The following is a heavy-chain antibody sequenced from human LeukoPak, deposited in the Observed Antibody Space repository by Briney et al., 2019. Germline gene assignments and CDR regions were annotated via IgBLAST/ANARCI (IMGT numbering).Heavy chain of an antibody. CDR3: ARDHGIAAAGNWFDP. J-gene: IGHJ5*02. Sequence: SETLSLTCTVSGGSISSYYWSWIRQPAGKGLEWIGRIYTSGSTNYNPSLKSRVTMSVDTSKNQFSLKLSSVTAADTAVYYCARDHGIAAAGNWFDPGARKPWSPSPQ. D-gene: IGHD6-13*01. CDR1: GGSISSYY. V-gene: IGHV4-4*07. CDR2: IYTSGST.